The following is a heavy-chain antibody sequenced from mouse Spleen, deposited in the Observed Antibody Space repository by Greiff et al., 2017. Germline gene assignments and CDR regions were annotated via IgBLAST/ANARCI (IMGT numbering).Heavy chain of an antibody. J-gene: IGHJ3*01. D-gene: IGHD1-2*01. CDR3: ARLGATATTFAY. V-gene: IGHV5-2*01. Sequence: EVKLMESGGGLVQPGESLKLSCESNEYEFPSHDMSWVRKTPEKRLELVAAINSDGGSTYYPDTMERRFIISRDNTKKTLYLQMSSLRSEDTALYYCARLGATATTFAYWGQGTLVTVSA. CDR1: EYEFPSHD. CDR2: INSDGGST.